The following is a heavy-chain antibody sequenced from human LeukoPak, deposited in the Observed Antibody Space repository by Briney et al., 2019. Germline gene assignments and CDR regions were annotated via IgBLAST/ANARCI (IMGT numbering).Heavy chain of an antibody. Sequence: ASVKVSCKASGYIFTSYGISWVRQAPGQGLEWMEWISAYTGNTNYAQKLQGRVTMTTDTSTSTAYMELRSLRSDDTAVYYCARDHCSSTSCPYAFDIWGQGTMVTVSS. CDR1: GYIFTSYG. V-gene: IGHV1-18*01. CDR3: ARDHCSSTSCPYAFDI. D-gene: IGHD2-2*01. CDR2: ISAYTGNT. J-gene: IGHJ3*02.